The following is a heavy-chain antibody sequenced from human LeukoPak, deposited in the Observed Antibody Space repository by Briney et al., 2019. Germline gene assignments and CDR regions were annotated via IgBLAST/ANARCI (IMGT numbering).Heavy chain of an antibody. J-gene: IGHJ3*02. CDR1: GDSFSSHY. D-gene: IGHD4-17*01. CDR3: ARDLVTVTNGFDI. Sequence: PSETLSLTCAVSGDSFSSHYWTWIRQPPGKGLEWIGYISYIGSTNYNPSLKSRVTISIDTSKNQFSLKLSSVTAADTAVYYCARDLVTVTNGFDIWGQGTMVSVSS. CDR2: ISYIGST. V-gene: IGHV4-59*11.